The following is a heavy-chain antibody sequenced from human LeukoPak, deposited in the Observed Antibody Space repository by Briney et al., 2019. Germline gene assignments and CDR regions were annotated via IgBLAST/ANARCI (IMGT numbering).Heavy chain of an antibody. CDR2: ISSSSSYI. V-gene: IGHV3-21*01. CDR3: AKLGDDFWSGYYPYYYYYGMDV. CDR1: GFTFSSNY. D-gene: IGHD3-3*01. J-gene: IGHJ6*02. Sequence: KSGGSLRLSCAASGFTFSSNYMSWVRQAPGKGLEWVSSISSSSSYIYYADSVKGRFTISRDNAKNSLYLQMNSLRAEDTAVYYCAKLGDDFWSGYYPYYYYYGMDVWGQGTTVTVSS.